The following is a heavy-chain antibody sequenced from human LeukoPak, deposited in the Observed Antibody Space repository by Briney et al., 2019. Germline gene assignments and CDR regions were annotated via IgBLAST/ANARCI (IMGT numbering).Heavy chain of an antibody. CDR2: IWYDGSNK. J-gene: IGHJ4*02. CDR1: GFTFSSYG. Sequence: GGSLRLSCAASGFTFSSYGMHWVRQAPGKGLEWVAVIWYDGSNKYYADSVKGRFTISRDNSKNTLYLQMDSLRAEDMAVYYCARDRAWNYFDYWGQGTLVTVSS. V-gene: IGHV3-33*01. CDR3: ARDRAWNYFDY. D-gene: IGHD3-3*01.